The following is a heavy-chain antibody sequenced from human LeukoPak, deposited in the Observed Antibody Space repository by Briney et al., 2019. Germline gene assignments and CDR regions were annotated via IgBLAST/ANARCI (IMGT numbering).Heavy chain of an antibody. CDR3: ARAEGGYRIHFDL. CDR2: IYHSGST. CDR1: GGSISSGGYY. V-gene: IGHV4-30-2*01. D-gene: IGHD3-22*01. J-gene: IGHJ2*01. Sequence: SETLSLTCTVSGGSISSGGYYWSWIRQPPGKGLEWIGYIYHSGSTYYNPSLKSRVTISVDRSKNQFSLKLSSVTAADTAVYYCARAEGGYRIHFDLWGRGTLVTVSS.